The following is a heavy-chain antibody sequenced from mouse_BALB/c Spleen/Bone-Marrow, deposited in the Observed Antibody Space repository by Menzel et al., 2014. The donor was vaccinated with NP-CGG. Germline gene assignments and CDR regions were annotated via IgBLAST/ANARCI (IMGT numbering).Heavy chain of an antibody. V-gene: IGHV2-2*02. CDR3: ARNLGGAWFAY. Sequence: VHLVESGPGLVQPSQSLSITCTVSGFSLTSYGVHWVRQSPGKGLEWLGVIWSGGSTYYNAAFISRLSISKDNSKSQVFFKMNSLQANDTSIYYCARNLGGAWFAYWGQGTLVTVSA. CDR1: GFSLTSYG. CDR2: IWSGGST. J-gene: IGHJ3*01.